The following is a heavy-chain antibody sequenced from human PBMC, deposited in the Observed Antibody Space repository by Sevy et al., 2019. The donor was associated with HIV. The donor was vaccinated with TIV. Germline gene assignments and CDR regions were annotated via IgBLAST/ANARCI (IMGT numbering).Heavy chain of an antibody. V-gene: IGHV3-23*01. CDR3: AKEGRGYHGSGSSDY. Sequence: GGSLRLSCAASGFTFSNYAMSWVRQAPGKGLEWVSVISGSGDSTYYVDSVKGRFTISRDNSKNTLYLQMNSLRAEDTAVYYCAKEGRGYHGSGSSDYWGQGALVTVSS. CDR1: GFTFSNYA. J-gene: IGHJ4*02. D-gene: IGHD3-10*01. CDR2: ISGSGDST.